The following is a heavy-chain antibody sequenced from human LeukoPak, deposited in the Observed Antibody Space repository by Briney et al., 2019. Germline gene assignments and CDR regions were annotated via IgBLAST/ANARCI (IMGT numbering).Heavy chain of an antibody. D-gene: IGHD3-10*01. CDR3: ATAGIRGGLYYYGMDV. J-gene: IGHJ6*04. CDR2: FDPEDGET. V-gene: IGHV1-24*01. CDR1: GYTLTELS. Sequence: ASVKVSCKVSGYTLTELSMHWVRQAPGKGLEWMGGFDPEDGETIYAQKFQGRVTMTEDTSTDTAYMELSSLRSEDTAVYYCATAGIRGGLYYYGMDVWSKGTTVTVSS.